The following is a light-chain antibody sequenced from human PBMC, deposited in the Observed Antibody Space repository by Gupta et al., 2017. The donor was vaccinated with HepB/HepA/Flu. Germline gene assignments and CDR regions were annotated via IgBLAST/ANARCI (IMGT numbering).Light chain of an antibody. CDR1: QSISSY. V-gene: IGKV1-39*01. CDR3: QQSYSTPRT. J-gene: IGKJ4*01. CDR2: AAS. Sequence: QMPLSLSSLSASVGDRVTITCRASQSISSYLDWYQQKPGKAPKLLIYAASSLQSGVPSSFSGSGSGTDFTLTISSLQPEDFATYYCQQSYSTPRTFGGGTKVEIK.